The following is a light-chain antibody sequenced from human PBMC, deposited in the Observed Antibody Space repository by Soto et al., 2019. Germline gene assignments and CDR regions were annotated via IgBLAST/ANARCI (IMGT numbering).Light chain of an antibody. J-gene: IGLJ1*01. CDR2: DVS. CDR3: SSYTSGSTPWV. V-gene: IGLV2-14*03. Sequence: QSALTQPTSVSGSPGQSIIISCTGTSSDVGNYNYVSWYQHHPGKAPKLMICDVSDRPSGVSNRFSGSKSGNTASLTISGLQAEDEADYYRSSYTSGSTPWVFGTGTKVTVL. CDR1: SSDVGNYNY.